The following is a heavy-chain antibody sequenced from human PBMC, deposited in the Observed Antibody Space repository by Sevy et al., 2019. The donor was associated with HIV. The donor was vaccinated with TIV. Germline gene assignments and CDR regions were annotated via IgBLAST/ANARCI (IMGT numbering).Heavy chain of an antibody. J-gene: IGHJ4*02. D-gene: IGHD3-10*01. CDR1: GGTFSSYA. Sequence: ASVKVSCKASGGTFSSYAISWVRQAPGHGLEWMGGIIPIFGTANYAQKFQGRVTITADESTSTAYMELSSLRSEDTAVYYCARDGVVRGVIIHPPLAYWGQGTLVTVSS. CDR2: IIPIFGTA. V-gene: IGHV1-69*13. CDR3: ARDGVVRGVIIHPPLAY.